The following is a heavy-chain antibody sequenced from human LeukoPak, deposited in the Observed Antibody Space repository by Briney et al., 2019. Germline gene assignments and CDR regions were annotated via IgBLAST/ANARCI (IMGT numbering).Heavy chain of an antibody. V-gene: IGHV6-1*01. J-gene: IGHJ5*02. D-gene: IGHD6-13*01. CDR1: GGSVSSKSVA. Sequence: SQTLSLTCAISGGSVSSKSVAWNWIRQSPSRGLERLGRTYYRSQWYNGYAVSVKSRITIIPDTSKDQFSLQLNFVTPEDTAVYYCARDQWQQLVERGSFDPWGQGTLVTVSS. CDR3: ARDQWQQLVERGSFDP. CDR2: TYYRSQWYN.